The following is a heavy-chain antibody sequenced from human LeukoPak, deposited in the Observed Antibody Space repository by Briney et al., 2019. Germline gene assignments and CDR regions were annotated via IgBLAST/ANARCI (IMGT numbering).Heavy chain of an antibody. Sequence: GASVKVPCKVSGYTLTELSMHWVRQAPGKGLEWMGGFDPEDGETIYARKFQGRVTMTEDTSTDTAYMELSSLRSEDTAVYYCATDQSPGYDSSGHDAFDIWGQGTMVTVSS. CDR2: FDPEDGET. V-gene: IGHV1-24*01. CDR3: ATDQSPGYDSSGHDAFDI. D-gene: IGHD3-22*01. J-gene: IGHJ3*02. CDR1: GYTLTELS.